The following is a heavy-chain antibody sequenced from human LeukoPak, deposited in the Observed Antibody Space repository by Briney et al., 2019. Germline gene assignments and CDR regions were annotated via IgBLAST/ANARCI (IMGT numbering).Heavy chain of an antibody. CDR3: AKDLDRGVRGVNTGFDP. V-gene: IGHV3-23*01. J-gene: IGHJ5*02. CDR1: GFTFSSYA. D-gene: IGHD3-10*01. CDR2: ISGSGGST. Sequence: GASLRLSCAASGFTFSSYAMSWVRQAPGKGLEWVSAISGSGGSTYYADSVKGRFTISRDNSKNTLYLQMNSLRAEDTAVYYCAKDLDRGVRGVNTGFDPWGQGTLVTVSS.